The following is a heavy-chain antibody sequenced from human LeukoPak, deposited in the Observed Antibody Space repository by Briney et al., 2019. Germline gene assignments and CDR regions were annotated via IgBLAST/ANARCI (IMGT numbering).Heavy chain of an antibody. CDR3: ARFTPTIAAAGLDN. V-gene: IGHV1-18*01. CDR2: ITTFNGDT. Sequence: ASVTVSCTASGYTFTSHDISWERQAPGQGLEWMGWITTFNGDTNYAQRLQGRVTMTTDTSTSTAYMELRSLRSDDTAVYYCARFTPTIAAAGLDNWGQGTLVTVSS. CDR1: GYTFTSHD. D-gene: IGHD6-13*01. J-gene: IGHJ4*02.